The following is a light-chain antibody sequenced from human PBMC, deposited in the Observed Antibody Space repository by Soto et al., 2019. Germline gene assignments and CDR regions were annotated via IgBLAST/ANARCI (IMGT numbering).Light chain of an antibody. CDR1: PSVSSF. CDR3: QPRSNWPS. Sequence: EIVLTQSPGTLSLSPGERATLSCRASPSVSSFLAWYQQKPGQAPRLLIYDASNRATGIPTRFSGSGSGTDFTLTISSLEPEDFAVYYCQPRSNWPSFGPGTKVDI. CDR2: DAS. J-gene: IGKJ3*01. V-gene: IGKV3-11*01.